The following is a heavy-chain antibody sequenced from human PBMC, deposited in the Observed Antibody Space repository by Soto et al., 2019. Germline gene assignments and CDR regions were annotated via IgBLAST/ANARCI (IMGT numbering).Heavy chain of an antibody. CDR3: ARGQQPYYYMDV. Sequence: PSETLSLTCAVYGGSFSGYYWSWIRQPPGKGLEWIGEINHSGSTNYNPSLKSRVTISVDTSKNQFSLKLSSVTAADTAVYYCARGQQPYYYMDVWGKGTTVTVSS. V-gene: IGHV4-34*01. CDR1: GGSFSGYY. D-gene: IGHD6-13*01. CDR2: INHSGST. J-gene: IGHJ6*03.